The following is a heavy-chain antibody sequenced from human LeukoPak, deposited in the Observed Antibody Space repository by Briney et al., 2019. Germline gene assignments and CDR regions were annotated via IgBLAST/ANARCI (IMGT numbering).Heavy chain of an antibody. D-gene: IGHD6-19*01. V-gene: IGHV4-30-2*01. Sequence: PSETLSLTCAVSGGSISSGGYSWSWIRQPPGKGLEWIGYIYYSGSTYYNPSLKSRVTMSVDTSKNQFSLKLSSVTAADTAVYYCARVAVAGIDYWGQGTLVTVSS. J-gene: IGHJ4*02. CDR2: IYYSGST. CDR3: ARVAVAGIDY. CDR1: GGSISSGGYS.